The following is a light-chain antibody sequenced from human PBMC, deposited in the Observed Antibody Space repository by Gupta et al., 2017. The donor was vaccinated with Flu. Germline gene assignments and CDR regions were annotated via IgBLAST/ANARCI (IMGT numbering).Light chain of an antibody. V-gene: IGKV3-15*01. CDR1: QSVSTN. J-gene: IGKJ2*04. CDR3: QQYHNWPPSS. Sequence: ETVMTQSPPTLSVSPGERATLSCRASQSVSTNLAWYQQKPGQPPRLLIFGASTRASGIPARFSGSGSGTEFTLTISSLQSEDFAVYYCQQYHNWPPSSFGQGSKLEI. CDR2: GAS.